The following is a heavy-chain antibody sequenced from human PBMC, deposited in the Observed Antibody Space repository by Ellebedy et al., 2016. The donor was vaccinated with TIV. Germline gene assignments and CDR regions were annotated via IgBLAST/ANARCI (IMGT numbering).Heavy chain of an antibody. V-gene: IGHV2-5*01. D-gene: IGHD3-22*01. Sequence: SGPTLVXPTQTLTLTCTFSGFSLSTSGVGVAWIRQPPGKALEWLALIQWNDDKHYSPSLKSRLTITKDTSKNQVVLTMTTMDPVDTATYYCARDTSGYLGFDPWGQGTLVTVSS. CDR2: IQWNDDK. J-gene: IGHJ5*02. CDR3: ARDTSGYLGFDP. CDR1: GFSLSTSGVG.